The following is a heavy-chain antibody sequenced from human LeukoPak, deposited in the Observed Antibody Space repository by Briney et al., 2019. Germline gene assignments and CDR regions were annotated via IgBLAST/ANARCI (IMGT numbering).Heavy chain of an antibody. V-gene: IGHV4-31*03. CDR1: GGSISGGGYY. CDR3: ASTGYCSGGSCYVPFDY. J-gene: IGHJ4*02. Sequence: SQTLSLTCTVSGGSISGGGYYWSWIRQHPGKGLEWIGYIYYSGSTYYNPSLKSRVTISVDTSKNQFSLKLSSVTAADTAVYYCASTGYCSGGSCYVPFDYWGQGTLVTVPS. D-gene: IGHD2-15*01. CDR2: IYYSGST.